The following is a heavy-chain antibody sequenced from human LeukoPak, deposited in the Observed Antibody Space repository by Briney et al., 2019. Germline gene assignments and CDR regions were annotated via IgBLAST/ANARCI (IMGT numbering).Heavy chain of an antibody. CDR2: IMPLFGTA. Sequence: SVKVSCKTSGGTSNNSAISWVRQAPGQGLEWLGGIMPLFGTAGYAQKFQGRVTITKDESTRTVYLELTSLTSDDTAVYYCARDVHGDYGSGWFDPWGQGTLVSVSS. CDR3: ARDVHGDYGSGWFDP. D-gene: IGHD4-17*01. J-gene: IGHJ5*02. CDR1: GGTSNNSA. V-gene: IGHV1-69*05.